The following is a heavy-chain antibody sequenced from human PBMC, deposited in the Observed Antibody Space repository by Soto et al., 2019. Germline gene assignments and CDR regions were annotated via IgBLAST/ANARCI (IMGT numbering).Heavy chain of an antibody. CDR1: GGYISIYY. CDR2: IYHSGST. Sequence: SETLSLTCTVSGGYISIYYWTWIRQPPGKGLEWIGHIYHSGSTKYSPSLKSRVTILVDTSKNQFSLKLSSVTAADTAVYYCARRTNVVATIADVFDIWGQGTMVTVSS. V-gene: IGHV4-59*08. D-gene: IGHD5-12*01. CDR3: ARRTNVVATIADVFDI. J-gene: IGHJ3*02.